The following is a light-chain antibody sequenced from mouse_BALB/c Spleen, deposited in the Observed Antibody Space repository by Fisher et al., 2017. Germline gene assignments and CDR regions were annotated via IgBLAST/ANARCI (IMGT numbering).Light chain of an antibody. J-gene: IGKJ2*01. CDR3: HQRSSYPYT. Sequence: IVMTQSTAIMSASPGEKVTMTCSASSSVSYMHWYQQKSGASPKPLIHRTSNLASGVPARFSGSGSGTSYSLTISSMEAEDAATYYCHQRSSYPYTFGGGTKLEIK. V-gene: IGKV4-69*01. CDR1: SSVSY. CDR2: RTS.